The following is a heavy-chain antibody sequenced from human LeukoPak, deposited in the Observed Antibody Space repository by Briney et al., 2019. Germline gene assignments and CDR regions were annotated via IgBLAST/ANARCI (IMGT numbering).Heavy chain of an antibody. Sequence: SETLSLTCAVYGGSFSGYYWSWIRQPPGKGLEWIGEINHSGSTNYNPSLKSRVTISVDTSKTQFSLKLSSVTAADTAVYYCARGKMRSTVVGYWGQGTLVTVSS. CDR2: INHSGST. D-gene: IGHD4-17*01. CDR3: ARGKMRSTVVGY. CDR1: GGSFSGYY. V-gene: IGHV4-34*01. J-gene: IGHJ4*02.